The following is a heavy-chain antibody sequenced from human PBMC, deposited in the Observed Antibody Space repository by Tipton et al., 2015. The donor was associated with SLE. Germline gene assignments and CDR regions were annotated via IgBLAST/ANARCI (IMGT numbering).Heavy chain of an antibody. CDR3: ARGPALDSTGYYMDV. CDR2: ISSTGSAI. J-gene: IGHJ6*03. D-gene: IGHD1-1*01. V-gene: IGHV3-48*03. Sequence: SLRLSCAASGFTFSLYEMNWVRQSPGKGLEWISYISSTGSAIYYADSVKGRFTISRDNAKNSVFLQMSSLRGEDAALYYCARGPALDSTGYYMDVWGRGTTVTVSS. CDR1: GFTFSLYE.